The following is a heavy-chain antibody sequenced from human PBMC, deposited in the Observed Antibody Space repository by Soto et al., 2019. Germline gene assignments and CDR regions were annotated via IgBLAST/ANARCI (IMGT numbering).Heavy chain of an antibody. CDR1: GISFSTSG. D-gene: IGHD2-21*02. V-gene: IGHV3-21*01. CDR3: ETEETAWHLAYDLDV. Sequence: GGSLRLSCEASGISFSTSGMHWVRQAPGKGLESLSSIGRRSDIYYADSVKGRFTISRDNAKNSVSLQMNSLRDEDTAVYYCETEETAWHLAYDLDVWGQGTTVTVSS. CDR2: IGRRSDI. J-gene: IGHJ6*02.